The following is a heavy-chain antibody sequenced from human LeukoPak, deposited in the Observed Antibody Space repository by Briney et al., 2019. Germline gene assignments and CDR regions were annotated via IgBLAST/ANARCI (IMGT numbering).Heavy chain of an antibody. J-gene: IGHJ4*02. CDR1: GFIFSNYE. CDR2: IRNKAYGGTT. Sequence: GGSLRLSCAVSGFIFSNYEMNWVRQAPGKGLEWVGFIRNKAYGGTTEYAASVKGRFTISRDDSKSIAYLQMNSLKTEDTAVYYCTRGRDYDILTGYPTPSYWGQGTLVTVSS. D-gene: IGHD3-9*01. CDR3: TRGRDYDILTGYPTPSY. V-gene: IGHV3-49*04.